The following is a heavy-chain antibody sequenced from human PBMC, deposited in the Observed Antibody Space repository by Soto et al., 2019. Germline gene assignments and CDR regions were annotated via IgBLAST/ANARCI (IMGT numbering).Heavy chain of an antibody. CDR3: ARGTYYYGSGSYWFDP. CDR2: IYYSGST. D-gene: IGHD3-10*01. J-gene: IGHJ5*02. V-gene: IGHV4-30-4*01. CDR1: GGSISSGDYY. Sequence: PSETLSLTCTVSGGSISSGDYYWIWIRHPPGKGLEWIGYIYYSGSTYYNPSLKSRVTISVDTSKNQFSLKLSSVTAADTAVYYCARGTYYYGSGSYWFDPWGQGTLVTVSS.